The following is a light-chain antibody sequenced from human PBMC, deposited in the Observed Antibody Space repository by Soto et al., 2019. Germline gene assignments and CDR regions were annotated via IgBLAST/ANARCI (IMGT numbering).Light chain of an antibody. Sequence: DIQMTLSPSTLSATAGDRVTITCRASQSISSWLAWYQHKPGKAPKLLIYDASNLDSGVPSRFSGSGSGTEFSLTISNLQPDDCATYYCQQYENYWTFGQGTKVDI. J-gene: IGKJ1*01. CDR3: QQYENYWT. CDR1: QSISSW. V-gene: IGKV1-5*01. CDR2: DAS.